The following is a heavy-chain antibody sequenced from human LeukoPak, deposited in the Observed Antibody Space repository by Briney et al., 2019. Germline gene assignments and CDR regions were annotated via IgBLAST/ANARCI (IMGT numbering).Heavy chain of an antibody. CDR3: AREVSSSSSGV. Sequence: PGGSLRLSCAASGFTVSGNYMSWVRQAPGKGLEWVSGIFSGGGTYYADSVKGRFTISRDNSKNTVYLQMNSLRVEDTAVYYCAREVSSSSSGVWGQGTLVTVSS. CDR1: GFTVSGNY. CDR2: IFSGGGT. D-gene: IGHD6-6*01. J-gene: IGHJ4*02. V-gene: IGHV3-66*02.